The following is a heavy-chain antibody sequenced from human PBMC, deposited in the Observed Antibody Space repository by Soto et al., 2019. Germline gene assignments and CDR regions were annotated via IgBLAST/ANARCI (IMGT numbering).Heavy chain of an antibody. V-gene: IGHV3-21*01. Sequence: GGSLRLSCAASGFTFSSYSMNWVRQAPGKGLEWVSSISSSSYIYYADSVKVRFTISRDNAKNSLYLQLNSLRAEDTAVYYCARVRYSGYDYYYYYMDVWGKGTTVTVSS. J-gene: IGHJ6*03. CDR2: ISSSSYI. CDR1: GFTFSSYS. D-gene: IGHD5-12*01. CDR3: ARVRYSGYDYYYYYMDV.